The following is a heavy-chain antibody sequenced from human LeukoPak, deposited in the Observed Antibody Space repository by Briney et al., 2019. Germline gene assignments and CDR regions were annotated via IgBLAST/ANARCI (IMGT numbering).Heavy chain of an antibody. Sequence: GGSLRLSCKGSGYTFTSDWIGWVRQMPGKGLEWVGEIDPSDSEINYNPSFQGHVTISTDKSTSTAYLQWRSLKASDTAIYYCARGRWGATIVSYRYWGQGTLVTVSS. J-gene: IGHJ4*02. CDR3: ARGRWGATIVSYRY. CDR1: GYTFTSDW. V-gene: IGHV5-10-1*01. CDR2: IDPSDSEI. D-gene: IGHD5-12*01.